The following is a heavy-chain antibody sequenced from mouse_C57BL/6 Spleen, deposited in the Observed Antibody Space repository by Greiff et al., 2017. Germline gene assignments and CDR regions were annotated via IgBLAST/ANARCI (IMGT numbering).Heavy chain of an antibody. Sequence: VQLQQSGAELARPGASVKLSCKASGYTFTSYGISWVKQRTGQGLEWIGEIYPRSGNTYYNEKFKGKATLTADKSSSTAYMELRSLTSEDSAVYFCATILLTRGYFDYWGQGTTLTVSS. CDR2: IYPRSGNT. CDR3: ATILLTRGYFDY. J-gene: IGHJ2*01. V-gene: IGHV1-81*01. D-gene: IGHD2-10*01. CDR1: GYTFTSYG.